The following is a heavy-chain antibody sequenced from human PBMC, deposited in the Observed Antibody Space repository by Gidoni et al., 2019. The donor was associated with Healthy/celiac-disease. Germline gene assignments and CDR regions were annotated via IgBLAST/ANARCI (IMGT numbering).Heavy chain of an antibody. V-gene: IGHV1-2*02. Sequence: QVQLVQSGAEVKKPGASVQVSCKASGYTFTGYYMHWVRQAPGQGLEWMGWINPNSGGTNYAQKFQGRVTMTRDTSISTAYMELSRLRSDDTAVYYCARTNDILTGYRYYFDYWGQGTLVTVSS. D-gene: IGHD3-9*01. CDR1: GYTFTGYY. J-gene: IGHJ4*02. CDR2: INPNSGGT. CDR3: ARTNDILTGYRYYFDY.